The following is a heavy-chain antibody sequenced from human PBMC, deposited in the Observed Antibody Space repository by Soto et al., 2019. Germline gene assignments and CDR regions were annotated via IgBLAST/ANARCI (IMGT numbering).Heavy chain of an antibody. J-gene: IGHJ6*02. Sequence: GGSLRLSCTASGFSFSVYGITWVRQVPGKGLEWVSSISSRGTYIYYADSVRGRFTISRDNAQNSLFLEMNSLRAEDTAVYYCARRYIESGNYYGMGVWGQGATVTVSS. V-gene: IGHV3-21*01. D-gene: IGHD3-9*01. CDR2: ISSRGTYI. CDR3: ARRYIESGNYYGMGV. CDR1: GFSFSVYG.